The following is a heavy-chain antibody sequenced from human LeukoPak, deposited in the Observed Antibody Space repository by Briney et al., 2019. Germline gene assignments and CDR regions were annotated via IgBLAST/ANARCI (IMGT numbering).Heavy chain of an antibody. Sequence: PGGSLRLSCAASGFTFSDHYMDWVRQAPGKGLEWVGRTRNKANSYTTEYAASVKGRFTISRDDSKNSLYLQMNSLKTEDTAVYYCARLHRGIRELYWGPGTLVTVSS. CDR3: ARLHRGIRELY. V-gene: IGHV3-72*01. J-gene: IGHJ4*02. CDR2: TRNKANSYTT. CDR1: GFTFSDHY. D-gene: IGHD1-7*01.